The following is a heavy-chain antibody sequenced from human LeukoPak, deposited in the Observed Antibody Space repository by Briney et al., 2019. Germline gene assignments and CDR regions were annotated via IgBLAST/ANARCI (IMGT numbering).Heavy chain of an antibody. D-gene: IGHD5-12*01. CDR3: ARHRGGYSGYDHPLDY. V-gene: IGHV4-34*01. CDR1: GGSFSGYY. CDR2: INHSGST. Sequence: SETLSLTCAVYGGSFSGYYWSWIRQPPGKGLEWIGEINHSGSTNYNPSLKSRVTISVDTSKNQFSLKLSSVTAADTAVYFCARHRGGYSGYDHPLDYWGQGTLATVSS. J-gene: IGHJ4*02.